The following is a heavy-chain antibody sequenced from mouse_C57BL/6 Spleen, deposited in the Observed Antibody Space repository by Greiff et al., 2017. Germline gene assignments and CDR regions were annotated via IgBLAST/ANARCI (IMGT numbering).Heavy chain of an antibody. J-gene: IGHJ3*01. CDR1: GYSITSGYY. V-gene: IGHV3-6*01. Sequence: VQLQQSGPGLVKPSQSLSLTCSVTGYSITSGYYWNWIRQFPGNKLEWMGYISYDGSNNYNPSLKNRISITRDTSKNQFFLKLNSVTTEDTATYYCAREGYDYAFAYWGQGTLVTVSA. CDR2: ISYDGSN. CDR3: AREGYDYAFAY. D-gene: IGHD2-4*01.